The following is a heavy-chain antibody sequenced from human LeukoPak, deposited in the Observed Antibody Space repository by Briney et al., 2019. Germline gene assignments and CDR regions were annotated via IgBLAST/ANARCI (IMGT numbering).Heavy chain of an antibody. CDR3: ARPRWNYYGSGKVKYYYYMDV. V-gene: IGHV4-34*01. D-gene: IGHD3-10*01. CDR2: INHSGST. CDR1: GGSFSGYY. Sequence: SETLSLTCAVYGGSFSGYYWSWIRQPPGKGLEWIGEINHSGSTSYNPSLKSRVTISVDTSKNQFSLKLSSVTAADTAVYYCARPRWNYYGSGKVKYYYYMDVWGKGTTVTISS. J-gene: IGHJ6*03.